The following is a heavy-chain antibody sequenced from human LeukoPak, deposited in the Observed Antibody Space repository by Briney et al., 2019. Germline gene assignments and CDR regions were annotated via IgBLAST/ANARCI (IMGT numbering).Heavy chain of an antibody. D-gene: IGHD1-14*01. CDR3: ARAPGTVKIRFDP. CDR2: INPNSGGT. V-gene: IGHV1-2*02. J-gene: IGHJ5*02. Sequence: GASVTVSCKASGYTFTGYYMHWVRQAPGQGLEWMGWINPNSGGTNYAQKFQGRVTMTRDTSISTAYMELSRLRSDDTAVYYCARAPGTVKIRFDPWGQGTLVTVSS. CDR1: GYTFTGYY.